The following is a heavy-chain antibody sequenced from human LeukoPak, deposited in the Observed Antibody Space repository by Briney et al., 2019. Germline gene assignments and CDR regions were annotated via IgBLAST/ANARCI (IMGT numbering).Heavy chain of an antibody. J-gene: IGHJ4*02. D-gene: IGHD4-17*01. CDR3: ARGGDYGDYVY. CDR2: INHSGST. Sequence: SETLSLTCAVYGGSFSGYYWSWIRQPPGKGLEWIGEINHSGSTNYNPSLKNRVTISVDTSKNQFSLKLSSVTAADTAVYYCARGGDYGDYVYWGQGTLVTVSS. CDR1: GGSFSGYY. V-gene: IGHV4-34*01.